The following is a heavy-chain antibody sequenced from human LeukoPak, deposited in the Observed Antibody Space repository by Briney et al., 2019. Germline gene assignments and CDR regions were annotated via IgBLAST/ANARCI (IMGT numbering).Heavy chain of an antibody. D-gene: IGHD4-23*01. Sequence: SETLSLTCTVSGGSISSYYWSWIRQPPGKGLEWIGYIYYSGSTNYNPSLKSRVTISVDTSKNQFSLKLSSVTAADTAVYYRASLTTVVPYYFDCWGQGTLVTVSS. CDR1: GGSISSYY. CDR3: ASLTTVVPYYFDC. J-gene: IGHJ4*02. V-gene: IGHV4-59*01. CDR2: IYYSGST.